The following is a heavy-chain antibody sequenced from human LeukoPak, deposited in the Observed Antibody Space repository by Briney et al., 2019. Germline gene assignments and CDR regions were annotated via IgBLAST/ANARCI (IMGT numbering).Heavy chain of an antibody. Sequence: PGGSLRLSCAASGFTFSSYWMSWVRQAPGKGLEWVANIKQDGSEKYYVDSVKGRFTISRDNAKNSLYLQMNSLRAEDMALYYCAKGRFSSSWADDAFDIWGQGTMVTVSS. J-gene: IGHJ3*02. CDR2: IKQDGSEK. V-gene: IGHV3-7*03. CDR3: AKGRFSSSWADDAFDI. CDR1: GFTFSSYW. D-gene: IGHD6-6*01.